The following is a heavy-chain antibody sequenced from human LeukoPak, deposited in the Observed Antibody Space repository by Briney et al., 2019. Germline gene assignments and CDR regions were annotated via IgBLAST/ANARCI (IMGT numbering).Heavy chain of an antibody. J-gene: IGHJ4*02. V-gene: IGHV3-11*06. CDR1: GFTVSDYY. CDR3: ASLSAVAGTSVVDY. D-gene: IGHD6-19*01. Sequence: GGSLRLSCVASGFTVSDYYMNWIRQAPGKGLEWVSYIDRSGDYTNYADSVKGRFTISRDNAKNSLYLQMNSLRAEDTAVYYCASLSAVAGTSVVDYWGRGTLVTVSS. CDR2: IDRSGDYT.